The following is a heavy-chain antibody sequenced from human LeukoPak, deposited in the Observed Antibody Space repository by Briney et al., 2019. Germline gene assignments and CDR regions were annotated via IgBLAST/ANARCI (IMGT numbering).Heavy chain of an antibody. CDR2: ISSDGSST. V-gene: IGHV3-74*03. Sequence: GGSLRLSCAASGFHFRNHWMHWVRQTPGKGLVWVSRISSDGSSTTYADSVKGRFTISRDNAKNTLYLQMNNLRAEDTAMYYCARDQRVTGRPDIDYWGQGTLVIVSS. CDR1: GFHFRNHW. CDR3: ARDQRVTGRPDIDY. D-gene: IGHD6-6*01. J-gene: IGHJ4*02.